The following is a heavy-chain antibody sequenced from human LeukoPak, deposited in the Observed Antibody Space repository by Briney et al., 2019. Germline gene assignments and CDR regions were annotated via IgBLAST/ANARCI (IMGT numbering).Heavy chain of an antibody. CDR2: VYYRSKWSK. Sequence: SQTLSLTCGISGDIVSSKSVWNWIRHSPSRGLEWLGRVYYRSKWSKNYAVSVKSRITINPDTSTNQFSLQLSSVTAEDTAVYYCARGDQDFDFWGQGTLVTVSS. J-gene: IGHJ4*02. CDR1: GDIVSSKSV. CDR3: ARGDQDFDF. V-gene: IGHV6-1*01. D-gene: IGHD5-24*01.